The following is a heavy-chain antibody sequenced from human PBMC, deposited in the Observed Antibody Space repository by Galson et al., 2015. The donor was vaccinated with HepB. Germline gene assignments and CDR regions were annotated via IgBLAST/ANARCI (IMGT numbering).Heavy chain of an antibody. CDR1: GGSISSYY. J-gene: IGHJ6*02. CDR2: IYTSGST. CDR3: ARDYSSSWYSSAYYYYGMDV. V-gene: IGHV4-4*07. D-gene: IGHD6-13*01. Sequence: LSLTCTVSGGSISSYYWSWIRQPAGKGLEWIGRIYTSGSTNYNTSLKSRVTMSVDTSKNQFSLKLSSVTAADTAVYYCARDYSSSWYSSAYYYYGMDVWGQGTTVTVSS.